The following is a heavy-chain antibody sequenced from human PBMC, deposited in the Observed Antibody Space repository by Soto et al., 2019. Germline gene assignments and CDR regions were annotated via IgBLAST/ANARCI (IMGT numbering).Heavy chain of an antibody. J-gene: IGHJ6*02. V-gene: IGHV3-30*18. Sequence: SLRLSCAASGFTFSSYGMHWVRQAPGKGLEWVAVISYDGSNKYYADSVKGRFTISRDNSKNTLYLQMNSLRAEDTAVYYCAKDLVWWLRPSGYYGMDVWGQGTTVTVSS. CDR3: AKDLVWWLRPSGYYGMDV. CDR1: GFTFSSYG. CDR2: ISYDGSNK. D-gene: IGHD5-12*01.